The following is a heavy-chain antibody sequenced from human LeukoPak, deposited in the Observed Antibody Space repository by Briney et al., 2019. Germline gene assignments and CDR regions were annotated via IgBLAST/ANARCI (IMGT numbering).Heavy chain of an antibody. CDR1: GFTFRSYG. V-gene: IGHV3-30*02. D-gene: IGHD3-10*02. CDR3: ARDSVFSAPYYFDY. CDR2: IRYDGSNK. J-gene: IGHJ4*02. Sequence: PGGSLRLSCAASGFTFRSYGMHWVRQAPGKGLEWVAFIRYDGSNKYYADSVKGRFTISRDNSKNSLYLQMNSLRAEDTAVYYCARDSVFSAPYYFDYWGQGTLVTVSS.